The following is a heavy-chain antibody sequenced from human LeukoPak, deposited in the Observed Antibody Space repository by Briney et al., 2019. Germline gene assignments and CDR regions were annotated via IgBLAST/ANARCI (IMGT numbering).Heavy chain of an antibody. V-gene: IGHV3-7*01. D-gene: IGHD2-21*02. CDR3: ARDRTVTAGIDY. CDR2: IKQDGSEI. CDR1: GFTFSHYW. Sequence: GGSLRLSCAASGFTFSHYWMSWVRQAPGKGLEWVANIKQDGSEIYYLDSVKGRFTISRDNAKTSLYLQMNSLRAEDTAVYYCARDRTVTAGIDYWGQGTLVTVSS. J-gene: IGHJ4*02.